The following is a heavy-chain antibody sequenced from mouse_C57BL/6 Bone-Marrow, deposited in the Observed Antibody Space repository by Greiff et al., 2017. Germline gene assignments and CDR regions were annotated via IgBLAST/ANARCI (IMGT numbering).Heavy chain of an antibody. Sequence: VQLQQSGPELVKPGASVKMSCKASGYTFTDYNMHWVKQSHGKSLEWIGYINPNNGGTSYNQKFKGKATLTVNKSSSTAYMELRSLTSEDSAVYYCARLYYGSSSYAMDYWGQGTSVTVSS. V-gene: IGHV1-22*01. D-gene: IGHD1-1*01. CDR2: INPNNGGT. J-gene: IGHJ4*01. CDR3: ARLYYGSSSYAMDY. CDR1: GYTFTDYN.